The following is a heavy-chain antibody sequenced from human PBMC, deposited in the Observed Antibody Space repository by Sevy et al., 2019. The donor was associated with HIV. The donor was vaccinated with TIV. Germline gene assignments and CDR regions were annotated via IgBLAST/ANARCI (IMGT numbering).Heavy chain of an antibody. D-gene: IGHD3-3*01. CDR3: AKDADYDFWSGYYFDY. V-gene: IGHV3-23*01. J-gene: IGHJ4*02. CDR2: ISGSGGST. Sequence: GGSLRLSCAASGFTFSSYAMSWVRQAPGKGLEWVSAISGSGGSTYYADSVKGRFTISRDNSKNTLYLQMNSLRAEDTVVYYCAKDADYDFWSGYYFDYWGQGTLVTVSS. CDR1: GFTFSSYA.